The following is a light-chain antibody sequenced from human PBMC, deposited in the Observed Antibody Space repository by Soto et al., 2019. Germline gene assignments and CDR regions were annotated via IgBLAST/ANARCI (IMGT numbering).Light chain of an antibody. CDR2: EVS. Sequence: QSALTQPASVSGSPGQSITISCTGTSSDVGGYNYVSWYQHHPVKAPKLMIYEVSNRPSGVSDRFSGSRSGNTASLTISGLQAEDETDYYCFSYTSSGTYVFGTG. CDR3: FSYTSSGTYV. CDR1: SSDVGGYNY. V-gene: IGLV2-14*01. J-gene: IGLJ1*01.